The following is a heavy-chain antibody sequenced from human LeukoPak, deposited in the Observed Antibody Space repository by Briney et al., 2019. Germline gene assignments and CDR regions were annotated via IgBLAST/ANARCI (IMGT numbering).Heavy chain of an antibody. Sequence: SETLSLTCTVSGGSISSSSYYWGWIRQPPGKGLEWIGSIYHSGSTYYNPSLKSRVTISVDTSKNQFSLKLSSVTAADTAVYYCAREGGVTVVRGATVDYWGQGTLVTVSS. CDR2: IYHSGST. V-gene: IGHV4-39*07. J-gene: IGHJ4*02. CDR1: GGSISSSSYY. CDR3: AREGGVTVVRGATVDY. D-gene: IGHD3-10*01.